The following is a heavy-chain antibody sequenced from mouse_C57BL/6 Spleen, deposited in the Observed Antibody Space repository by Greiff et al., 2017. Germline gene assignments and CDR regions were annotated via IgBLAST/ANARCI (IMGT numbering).Heavy chain of an antibody. CDR2: IYPGDGDT. CDR1: GYAFSSYW. CDR3: ARSGGNWDLRAMDY. J-gene: IGHJ4*01. D-gene: IGHD4-1*01. V-gene: IGHV1-80*01. Sequence: QVQLKQSGAELVKPGASVKISCKASGYAFSSYWMNWVKQRPGKGLEWIGQIYPGDGDTNYNGKFKGKATLTADKSSRTAYMQLSSLTSEDSAVYFGARSGGNWDLRAMDYWGQGTSVTVSS.